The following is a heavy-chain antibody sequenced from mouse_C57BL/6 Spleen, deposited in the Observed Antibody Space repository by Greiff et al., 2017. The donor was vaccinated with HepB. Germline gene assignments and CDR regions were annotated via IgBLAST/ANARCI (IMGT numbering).Heavy chain of an antibody. CDR3: TRIGNWFAY. CDR2: IDPETGGT. Sequence: VKLQESGAELVRPGASVTLSCKASGYTFTDYEMHWVKQTPVHGLEWIGAIDPETGGTAYNQKFKGKAILTADKSSSTAYMELRSLTSEDSAVYYCTRIGNWFAYWGQGTLVTVSA. J-gene: IGHJ3*01. V-gene: IGHV1-15*01. D-gene: IGHD3-1*01. CDR1: GYTFTDYE.